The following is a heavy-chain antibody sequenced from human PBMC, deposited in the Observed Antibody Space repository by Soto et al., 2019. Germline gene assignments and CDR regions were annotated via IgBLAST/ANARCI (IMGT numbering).Heavy chain of an antibody. CDR3: AKVPGTLGAFDI. V-gene: IGHV3-30*18. Sequence: ESGGGVVQPGRSLRLSCAASGFTFSSYGMHWVRQAPGKGLEWVAVISYDGSNKYYADSVKGRFTISRANSKNTLYLHMNSLRAEDTAVYYCAKVPGTLGAFDIWGQGTMVTVSS. CDR2: ISYDGSNK. J-gene: IGHJ3*02. CDR1: GFTFSSYG. D-gene: IGHD3-10*01.